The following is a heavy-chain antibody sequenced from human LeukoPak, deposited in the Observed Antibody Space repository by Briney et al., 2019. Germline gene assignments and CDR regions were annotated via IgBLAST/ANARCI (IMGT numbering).Heavy chain of an antibody. V-gene: IGHV1-69*05. CDR1: GGTFSSYA. J-gene: IGHJ6*03. Sequence: VASVKVSCKASGGTFSSYAISWVRQAPGQGLEWMGGIIPIFGTANYAQKFQGRVTITTDESTSTAYMELSSLRSEDTAAYYCARVGTASHYYYMDVWGKGTTVTVSS. CDR2: IIPIFGTA. D-gene: IGHD2-21*02. CDR3: ARVGTASHYYYMDV.